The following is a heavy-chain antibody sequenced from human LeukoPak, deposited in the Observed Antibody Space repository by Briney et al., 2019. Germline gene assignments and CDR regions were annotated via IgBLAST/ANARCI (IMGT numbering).Heavy chain of an antibody. D-gene: IGHD1-26*01. CDR1: GYTFTSYG. CDR3: ARDHRELHLTDQPDY. CDR2: ISAYNGNT. Sequence: ASVKVSCKASGYTFTSYGISWVRQAPGQGLEWMGWISAYNGNTNYAQKLQGRVTMTTDTSTSTAYMELRSLRSDDTAVYYCARDHRELHLTDQPDYWGQGTLVTVSS. J-gene: IGHJ4*02. V-gene: IGHV1-18*01.